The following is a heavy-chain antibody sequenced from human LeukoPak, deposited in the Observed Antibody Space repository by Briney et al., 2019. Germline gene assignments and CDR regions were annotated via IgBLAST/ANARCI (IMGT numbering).Heavy chain of an antibody. CDR2: ISSSSSYI. V-gene: IGHV3-48*03. CDR1: GFTFSSYE. D-gene: IGHD3-22*01. CDR3: ASGQVDYYDSSGTEPYY. J-gene: IGHJ4*02. Sequence: GGSLRLSCAASGFTFSSYEMTWVRQAPGKGLEWVSYISSSSSYIYYADSVKGRFTISRDNAKNSLYLQMNSLRAEDTAVYYCASGQVDYYDSSGTEPYYWGQGTLVTVSS.